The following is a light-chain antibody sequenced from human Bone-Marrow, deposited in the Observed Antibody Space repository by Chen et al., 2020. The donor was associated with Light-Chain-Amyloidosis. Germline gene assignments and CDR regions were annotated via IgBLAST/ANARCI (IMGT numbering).Light chain of an antibody. V-gene: IGKV3-20*01. CDR2: GSS. J-gene: IGKJ4*01. Sequence: ILLILSPGTLPLSPGEGANLSCRASQTISSNYLTWYQQKFGQAPRLLIYGSSSRATGIPDRFTGSGSGTDFTLTINRLEPEDFAMYYCQQYGTSPLTFGGGTKVEIK. CDR1: QTISSNY. CDR3: QQYGTSPLT.